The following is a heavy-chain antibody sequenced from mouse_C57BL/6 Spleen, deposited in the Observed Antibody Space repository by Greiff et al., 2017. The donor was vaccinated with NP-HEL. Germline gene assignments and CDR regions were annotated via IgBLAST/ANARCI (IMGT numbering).Heavy chain of an antibody. J-gene: IGHJ1*03. Sequence: EVQLQESGPGMVKPSQSLSLTCTVTGYSITSGYDWHWIRHFPGNKLEWMGYISYSGSTNYNPSLKSRISITHDTSKNHFFLKLNSVTTEDTATYYCARDRVTTVVEDWYFDVWGTGTTVTVSS. D-gene: IGHD1-1*01. CDR1: GYSITSGYD. CDR2: ISYSGST. CDR3: ARDRVTTVVEDWYFDV. V-gene: IGHV3-1*01.